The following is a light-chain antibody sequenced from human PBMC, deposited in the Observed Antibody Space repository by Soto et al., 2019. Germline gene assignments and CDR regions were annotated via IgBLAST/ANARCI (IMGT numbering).Light chain of an antibody. J-gene: IGLJ2*01. Sequence: QSALTQPPSASGSPGQSVTISCTGTSSDVGGYNYVSWYQQHPGKAPKLMIYEVSKRPSGVPDRFSGSKSGNTASLTVSGLQAEDEADYYCSSSAAGVVFGGGTKLTVL. CDR2: EVS. CDR3: SSSAAGVV. V-gene: IGLV2-8*01. CDR1: SSDVGGYNY.